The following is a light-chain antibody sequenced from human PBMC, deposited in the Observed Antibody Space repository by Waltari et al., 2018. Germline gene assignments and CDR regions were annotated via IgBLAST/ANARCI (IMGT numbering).Light chain of an antibody. J-gene: IGKJ4*01. Sequence: DIVMTQSPDSLAVSLGERATINCKSSQSVLSSSNNKNYFAWYQQKPGQPTKLLIYWASTRESGVPDRFSGSGSGTDFTLTISSLQAEDVAVYYCQQYYSTPLTFGGGTKVEIK. CDR1: QSVLSSSNNKNY. V-gene: IGKV4-1*01. CDR2: WAS. CDR3: QQYYSTPLT.